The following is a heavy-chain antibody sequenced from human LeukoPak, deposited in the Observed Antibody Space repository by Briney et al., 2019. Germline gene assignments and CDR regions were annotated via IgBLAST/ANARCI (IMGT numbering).Heavy chain of an antibody. CDR1: GGSISSYY. Sequence: SETLSLTCTVSGGSISSYYWSWIRQPPGKGLEWIGYIYYSGSTNYNPSLKSRVTISVDTSKNQFSLKLSSVTAADTAVYYCASLLDSSGYYYQNWGQGTLVTVSS. V-gene: IGHV4-59*08. CDR3: ASLLDSSGYYYQN. J-gene: IGHJ4*02. D-gene: IGHD3-22*01. CDR2: IYYSGST.